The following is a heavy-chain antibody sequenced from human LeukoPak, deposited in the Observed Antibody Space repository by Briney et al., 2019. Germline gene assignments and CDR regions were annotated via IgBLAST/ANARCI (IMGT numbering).Heavy chain of an antibody. J-gene: IGHJ4*02. D-gene: IGHD3-3*01. V-gene: IGHV3-23*01. CDR1: GFTFSSYA. CDR2: ISGSGGST. Sequence: PGGSLRLSCAASGFTFSSYAMSWVRQAPGKGLEWVSAISGSGGSTYYADSVKGQFTISRDNSKNTLYLQMNSLRAEDTAVYYCAKRFPLRFLEWLLFDYWGQGTLVTVSS. CDR3: AKRFPLRFLEWLLFDY.